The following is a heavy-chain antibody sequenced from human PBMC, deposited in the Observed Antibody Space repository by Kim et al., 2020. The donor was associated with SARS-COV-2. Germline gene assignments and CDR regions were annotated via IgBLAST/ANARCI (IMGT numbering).Heavy chain of an antibody. CDR3: AKDQAAAAPGGMDV. CDR2: IWYDGSNK. CDR1: GFTFSSYG. Sequence: GGSLRLSCAASGFTFSSYGMHWVRQAPGKGLEWVAVIWYDGSNKYYADSVKGRFTISRDNSKNTLYLQMNSLRAEDTAVYYCAKDQAAAAPGGMDVWGQGTTVTVSS. D-gene: IGHD6-13*01. J-gene: IGHJ6*02. V-gene: IGHV3-33*06.